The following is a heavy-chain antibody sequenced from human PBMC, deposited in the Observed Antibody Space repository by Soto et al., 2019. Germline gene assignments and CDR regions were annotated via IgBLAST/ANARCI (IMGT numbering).Heavy chain of an antibody. CDR2: IYYSGST. V-gene: IGHV4-31*03. Sequence: SETLSLTCTVSGGSISSGGYYWSWIRQHPGKGLEWIGYIYYSGSTNYNPSLKSRVTISVDTSKNQFSLKLSSVTAADTAVYYCARLNLDWFDPWGQGTLVTVSS. J-gene: IGHJ5*02. CDR3: ARLNLDWFDP. CDR1: GGSISSGGYY.